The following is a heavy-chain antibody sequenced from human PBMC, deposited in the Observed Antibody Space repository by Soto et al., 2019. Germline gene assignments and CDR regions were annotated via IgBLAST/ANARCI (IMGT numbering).Heavy chain of an antibody. D-gene: IGHD3-9*01. Sequence: PSETLSLTCTVSGGSISSGGYYWSWIRQHPGKGLEWIGYIYYSGSTYYNPSLKSRVTISVDTSKNQFSPKLSSVTAADTAVYYCARGEVLRYFDWLLFPWFDPWGQGTLVTVSS. CDR1: GGSISSGGYY. J-gene: IGHJ5*02. CDR3: ARGEVLRYFDWLLFPWFDP. CDR2: IYYSGST. V-gene: IGHV4-31*03.